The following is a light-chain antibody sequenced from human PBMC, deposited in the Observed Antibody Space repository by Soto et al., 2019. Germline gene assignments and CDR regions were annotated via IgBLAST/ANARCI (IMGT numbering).Light chain of an antibody. J-gene: IGKJ4*01. CDR1: QNVHSD. CDR2: DTS. Sequence: EVVMTQSPDTLSVSTGDGASLSCRASQNVHSDLAWYQQKPGQALRLVIYDTSTRSTDIPVRFTGGGSGTEFTLTISRQKSEDFAVYYCQQYNNWPLTFGGGPKGESK. V-gene: IGKV3-15*01. CDR3: QQYNNWPLT.